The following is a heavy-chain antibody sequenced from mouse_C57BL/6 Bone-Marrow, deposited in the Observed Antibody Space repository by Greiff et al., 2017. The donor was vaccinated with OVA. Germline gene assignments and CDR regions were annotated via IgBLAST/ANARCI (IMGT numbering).Heavy chain of an antibody. CDR3: ASYYFDY. V-gene: IGHV1-55*01. J-gene: IGHJ2*01. Sequence: QVQLQPGAELVKPGASVKMSCKASGYTFTSYWITWVKQRPGQGLEWIGDIYPGSGSTNYNEKFKSKATLTVDTSSSTAYMQLSSLTSEDSAVYYCASYYFDYWGQGTTLTVSS. CDR1: GYTFTSYW. CDR2: IYPGSGST.